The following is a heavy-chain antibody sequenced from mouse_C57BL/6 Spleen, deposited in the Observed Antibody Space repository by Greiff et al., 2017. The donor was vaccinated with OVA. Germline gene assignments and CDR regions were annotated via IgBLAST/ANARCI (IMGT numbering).Heavy chain of an antibody. D-gene: IGHD4-1*01. CDR1: GYTFTSYW. CDR3: ASLGMDY. Sequence: QVQLQQPGAELVMPWASVKLSCKASGYTFTSYWMHWVKQRPGQGLEWIGEIDPSDSYTNYNQKFKGKSTLTVDKSSSTAYMQLSSLTSEDSAVYYCASLGMDYWGQGTSVTVSS. V-gene: IGHV1-69*01. CDR2: IDPSDSYT. J-gene: IGHJ4*01.